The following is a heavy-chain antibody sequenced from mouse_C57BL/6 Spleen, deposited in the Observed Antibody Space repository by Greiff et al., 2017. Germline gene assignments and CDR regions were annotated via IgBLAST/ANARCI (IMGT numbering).Heavy chain of an antibody. Sequence: EVMLVESGGGLVQPKGSLKLSCAASGFSFNTYAMNWVRQAPGKGLEWVARIRSKSNNYATYYADSVKDRFTISRDDSESMLYLQMNNLKTEDTAMYYCVLTTEAMDYWGQGTSVTVSS. CDR3: VLTTEAMDY. CDR2: IRSKSNNYAT. CDR1: GFSFNTYA. J-gene: IGHJ4*01. V-gene: IGHV10-1*01. D-gene: IGHD1-1*01.